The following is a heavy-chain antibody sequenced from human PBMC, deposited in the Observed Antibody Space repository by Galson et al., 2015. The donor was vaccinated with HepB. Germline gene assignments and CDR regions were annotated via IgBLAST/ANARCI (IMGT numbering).Heavy chain of an antibody. CDR3: ARDAYYYGSGSYYHFDP. J-gene: IGHJ5*02. CDR2: IIPIFGTA. D-gene: IGHD3-10*01. CDR1: GGTFSRYA. V-gene: IGHV1-69*13. Sequence: SVKVSCKASGGTFSRYAISWVRQAPGQGLEWMGGIIPIFGTANYAQKFQGRVTITADESTSTAYMELSSLRSEDTAVYYCARDAYYYGSGSYYHFDPWGQGTLVTVSS.